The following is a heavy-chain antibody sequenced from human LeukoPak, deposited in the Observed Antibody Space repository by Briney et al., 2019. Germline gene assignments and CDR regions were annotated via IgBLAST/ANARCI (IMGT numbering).Heavy chain of an antibody. CDR2: ISWNSGSI. Sequence: PGGSLRLSCAASGFTFDDFAMHWVRQAPGKGLGWVSGISWNSGSIGYADSVKGRFTISRDNAKNSLYLQMNSLRAEDTALYYCAKGGYYYDSSGYLHFDYWGQGTLVTVSS. CDR1: GFTFDDFA. D-gene: IGHD3-22*01. J-gene: IGHJ4*02. CDR3: AKGGYYYDSSGYLHFDY. V-gene: IGHV3-9*01.